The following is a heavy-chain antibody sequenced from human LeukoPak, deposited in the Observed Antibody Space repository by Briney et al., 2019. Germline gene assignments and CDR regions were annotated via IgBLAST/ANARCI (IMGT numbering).Heavy chain of an antibody. Sequence: ASVKVSCKASGYTFTSYGISWVRQAPGQGLEWMGWISAYNGNTNYAQKLQGRVTMTTDTFTSTAYMELRSLRSDDTAVYYCARDQYSSGRSRGWFDPWGQGTLVTASS. D-gene: IGHD6-19*01. V-gene: IGHV1-18*04. CDR3: ARDQYSSGRSRGWFDP. CDR1: GYTFTSYG. J-gene: IGHJ5*02. CDR2: ISAYNGNT.